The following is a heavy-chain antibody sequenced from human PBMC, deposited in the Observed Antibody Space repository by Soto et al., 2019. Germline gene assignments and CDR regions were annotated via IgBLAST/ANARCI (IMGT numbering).Heavy chain of an antibody. CDR2: IYSGGST. D-gene: IGHD4-17*01. CDR1: GFTVSSNY. Sequence: GGSLRLSCAASGFTVSSNYMNWVRQAPGKGLEWVSVIYSGGSTYYADSVKGRFIISSDNSKNTLFLQMNSLRAEVTAVYYCARELAVRSSDALDIWGQGTMVTVSS. CDR3: ARELAVRSSDALDI. J-gene: IGHJ3*02. V-gene: IGHV3-66*01.